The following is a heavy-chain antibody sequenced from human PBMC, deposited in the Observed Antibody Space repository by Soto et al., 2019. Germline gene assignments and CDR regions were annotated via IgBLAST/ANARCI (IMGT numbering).Heavy chain of an antibody. CDR2: IYYSGST. V-gene: IGHV4-31*03. D-gene: IGHD2-21*02. CDR3: ARIFGGNSASFDY. Sequence: SETLSLTCTVSGGSISSGGYYWSWIRQHPGKGLEWIGYIYYSGSTYYNPSLKSRVTISVDTSKNQFSLKLSSVTAADTAVYYCARIFGGNSASFDYWGQGTLVTVSS. J-gene: IGHJ4*02. CDR1: GGSISSGGYY.